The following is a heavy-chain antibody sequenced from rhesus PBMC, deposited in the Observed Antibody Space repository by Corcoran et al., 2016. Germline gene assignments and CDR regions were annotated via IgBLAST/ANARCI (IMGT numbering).Heavy chain of an antibody. CDR2: IGGRCVST. CDR1: GYSISSGYG. D-gene: IGHD5-24*01. CDR3: ARDDTAGTVSPFDY. V-gene: IGHV4-127*01. Sequence: QVQLQESGPGLVKPSETLSLTCAVSGYSISSGYGWSWIRQPPGKGLEWFGYIGGRCVSTNYTPSLRSRVTISKDTSKNQFSLKLSSVTAADTAVYYCARDDTAGTVSPFDYWGQGVLVTVSS. J-gene: IGHJ4*01.